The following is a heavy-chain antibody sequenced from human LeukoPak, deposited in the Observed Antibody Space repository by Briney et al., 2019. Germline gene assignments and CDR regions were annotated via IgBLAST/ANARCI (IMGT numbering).Heavy chain of an antibody. J-gene: IGHJ4*02. CDR3: ARSSQADDY. D-gene: IGHD2-15*01. V-gene: IGHV3-74*01. Sequence: GGSLRLSCAASGFSFSSYWMHWVRQVPGKGLVWVSRINAGGSSTTYADSVKGRFTISRDNAKNTLYLQMNSLRAEDTAVYYCARSSQADDYWGQGTLVTVST. CDR2: INAGGSST. CDR1: GFSFSSYW.